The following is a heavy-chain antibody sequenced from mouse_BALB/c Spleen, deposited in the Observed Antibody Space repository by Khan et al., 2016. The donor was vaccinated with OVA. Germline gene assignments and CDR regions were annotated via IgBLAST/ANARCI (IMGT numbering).Heavy chain of an antibody. V-gene: IGHV3-2*02. CDR1: GYSITSDYA. CDR2: ISSTGST. CDR3: ARSLYYSYGYALDC. Sequence: DVQLQESGPGLVKPSQSLSLTCTVTGYSITSDYAWNWIRQFPGNTLEWMGSISSTGSTSYNPSLKSRISITLDTSKNQFFLQLKSVTTEDTATYYGARSLYYSYGYALDCWGRGTSVTVSS. D-gene: IGHD2-12*01. J-gene: IGHJ4*01.